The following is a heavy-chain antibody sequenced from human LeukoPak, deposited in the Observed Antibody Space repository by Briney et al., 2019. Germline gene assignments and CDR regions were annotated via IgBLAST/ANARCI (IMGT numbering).Heavy chain of an antibody. Sequence: GGSLRLSCAASGFTFSSYSMNWVRQAPGKGLEWVSSISSSSSYIYYADSVKGRFTISRDDAKNSLYLQMNSLRATDTAVYYFARDTPIFGVVNDIDPWGQGTRVTVSS. D-gene: IGHD3-3*01. V-gene: IGHV3-21*01. J-gene: IGHJ5*02. CDR1: GFTFSSYS. CDR2: ISSSSSYI. CDR3: ARDTPIFGVVNDIDP.